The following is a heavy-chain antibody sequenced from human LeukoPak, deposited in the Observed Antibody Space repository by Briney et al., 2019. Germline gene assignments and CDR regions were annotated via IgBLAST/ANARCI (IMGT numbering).Heavy chain of an antibody. CDR2: NSAYNGNT. Sequence: ASVKVSCKASGYTFTSYGISWVRQAPRQGLEWMGWNSAYNGNTNYAQKLQGRVTMTTDTSTSTAYMELRSLRSDDTAVYYCARTDYYDSSGYLFALTFDYWGQGTLVTVSS. D-gene: IGHD3-22*01. CDR1: GYTFTSYG. CDR3: ARTDYYDSSGYLFALTFDY. V-gene: IGHV1-18*01. J-gene: IGHJ4*02.